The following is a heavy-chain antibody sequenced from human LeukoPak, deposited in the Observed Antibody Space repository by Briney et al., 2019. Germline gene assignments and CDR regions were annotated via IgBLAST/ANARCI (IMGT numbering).Heavy chain of an antibody. V-gene: IGHV6-1*01. J-gene: IGHJ4*02. CDR1: GDSVSSISAT. CDR2: TYYRSTWHN. CDR3: AKSAYFREYFDY. Sequence: SQTLSLTCAISGDSVSSISATWNWIRQSPSRGLEGLGRTYYRSTWHNDYAASVKSQITINPDTSKNQFFLQLNSVTLEDTAVYYCAKSAYFREYFDYWGQGILVTVSS. D-gene: IGHD2-8*01.